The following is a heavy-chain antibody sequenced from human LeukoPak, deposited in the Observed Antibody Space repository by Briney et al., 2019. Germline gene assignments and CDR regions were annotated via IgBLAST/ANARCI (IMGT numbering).Heavy chain of an antibody. CDR3: ARHSVTGTFDI. V-gene: IGHV5-10-1*01. J-gene: IGHJ4*02. CDR1: GYSFTSYW. CDR2: IVPSDSYI. D-gene: IGHD6-19*01. Sequence: RGESLRISCKGSGYSFTSYWISRGRQMPGKGLEWIGRIVPSDSYITYRPSFQSPVTISTDKSINTAYPQWSRLKDSDTAIYYCARHSVTGTFDIWGQGTLVTVSS.